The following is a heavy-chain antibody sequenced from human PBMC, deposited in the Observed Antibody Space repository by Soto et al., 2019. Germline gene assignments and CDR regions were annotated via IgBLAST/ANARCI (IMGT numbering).Heavy chain of an antibody. CDR2: IYYSGST. CDR3: ATGAFAQSHAFDI. D-gene: IGHD1-26*01. J-gene: IGHJ3*02. V-gene: IGHV4-31*03. CDR1: ADPNRSRGYY. Sequence: PSATLPRTCTVTADPNRSRGYYWTWIRQHPGKGLEWIGYIYYSGSTYYNPSLKSRVTISVDTSKNQFSLKLSSVTAADTAVYYCATGAFAQSHAFDIWGQGT.